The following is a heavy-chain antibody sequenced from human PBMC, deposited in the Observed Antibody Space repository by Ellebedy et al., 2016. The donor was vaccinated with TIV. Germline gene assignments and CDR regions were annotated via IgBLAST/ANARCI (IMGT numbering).Heavy chain of an antibody. Sequence: GESLKISCAASGFAFNYHWMSWVRQAPGKGLEWVANIKQEGTDKYYVDSVKGRFTISRDNAKKSLYLQMNSLRSEDTAVYYCARGSGWIIDYWGQGTLVTVSS. J-gene: IGHJ4*02. CDR1: GFAFNYHW. V-gene: IGHV3-7*04. CDR2: IKQEGTDK. CDR3: ARGSGWIIDY. D-gene: IGHD6-19*01.